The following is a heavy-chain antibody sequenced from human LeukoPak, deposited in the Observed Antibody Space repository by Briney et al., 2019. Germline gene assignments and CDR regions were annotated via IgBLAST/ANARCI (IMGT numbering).Heavy chain of an antibody. CDR3: ARERTTIVSGTTIGGY. D-gene: IGHD2/OR15-2a*01. CDR2: ITGSGTTI. Sequence: PGGSLRLSCAASGFTFSSYVMNWVRQAPGKGLEWISYITGSGTTIYYADSVKGRFTISRDNAKNSLYLQMNSLRADDTAVYYCARERTTIVSGTTIGGYWGQGTLVTVSS. J-gene: IGHJ4*02. V-gene: IGHV3-48*03. CDR1: GFTFSSYV.